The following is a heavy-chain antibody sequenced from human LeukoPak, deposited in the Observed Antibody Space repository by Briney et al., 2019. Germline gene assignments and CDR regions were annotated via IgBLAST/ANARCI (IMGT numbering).Heavy chain of an antibody. CDR3: VRDRVYTGYAFFDY. V-gene: IGHV3-33*01. J-gene: IGHJ4*02. CDR2: IYYDGSNK. CDR1: GFTFSSYD. Sequence: GGSLRLSCAASGFTFSSYDMHWVRQAPGKGLEWVAHIYYDGSNKYYADSVKGRFTLSRDNSKNTLYLQMNSLRAEDTAVYYCVRDRVYTGYAFFDYWGQGTLVSVSS. D-gene: IGHD5-12*01.